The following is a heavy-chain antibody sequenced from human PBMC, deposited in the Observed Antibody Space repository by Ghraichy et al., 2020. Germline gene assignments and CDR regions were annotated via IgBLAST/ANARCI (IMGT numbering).Heavy chain of an antibody. CDR3: AKDQGSSYNYVTMDV. J-gene: IGHJ6*02. V-gene: IGHV3-23*01. CDR1: GFTFSNYA. CDR2: ISGSGVYT. D-gene: IGHD3-10*02. Sequence: GESLNLSCAASGFTFSNYAMIWVRRAPGKGLEWFSSISGSGVYTYYADSVKGRFTISRDNSKNTLFLQMNSLRAEDTAVYHCAKDQGSSYNYVTMDVWGQGTTVTVSS.